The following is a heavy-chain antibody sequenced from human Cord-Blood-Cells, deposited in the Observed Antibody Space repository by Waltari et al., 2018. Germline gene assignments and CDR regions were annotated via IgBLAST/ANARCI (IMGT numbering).Heavy chain of an antibody. CDR3: ARGLRGDRDIVATIDY. V-gene: IGHV4-34*01. J-gene: IGHJ4*02. D-gene: IGHD5-12*01. CDR2: INHSGST. CDR1: GGSFSGSY. Sequence: QVQLQQWGAGLLKPSETLSPTCAVYGGSFSGSYWSWIRQHPGKGLEWIGEINHSGSTNYNPSLKSRVTISVDTSKNQFSLKLSSVTAADTAVYYCARGLRGDRDIVATIDYWGQGTLVTVSS.